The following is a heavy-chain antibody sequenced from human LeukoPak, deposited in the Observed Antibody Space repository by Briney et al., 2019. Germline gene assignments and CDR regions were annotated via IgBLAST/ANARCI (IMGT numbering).Heavy chain of an antibody. D-gene: IGHD1-26*01. V-gene: IGHV3-30*04. J-gene: IGHJ4*02. CDR1: GLTFTGPS. CDR2: VGNDGKTI. CDR3: AKERQAGGTPFDF. Sequence: GGSLRLSCVASGLTFTGPSMHWVRQAPGKGLEWLAVVGNDGKTIFYADSVKGRFTISRDNSKNTLYLQMNGLRDEDTAVYYCAKERQAGGTPFDFWGKGSLVTVSS.